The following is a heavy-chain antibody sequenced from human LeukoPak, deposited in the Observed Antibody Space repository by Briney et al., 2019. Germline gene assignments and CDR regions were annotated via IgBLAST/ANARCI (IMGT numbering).Heavy chain of an antibody. V-gene: IGHV3-7*01. CDR2: MKPDGTEK. CDR3: ARDLSALNSGSSLFVS. CDR1: GFTFSNYW. J-gene: IGHJ4*02. D-gene: IGHD3-10*01. Sequence: GGSLRLSCAASGFTFSNYWMTWVRQAPGKGLEWVASMKPDGTEKYSVDSVKGRFTISRDNAWNSLSLQMYSLRVEDTAVYYCARDLSALNSGSSLFVSWGQGTLVTVSS.